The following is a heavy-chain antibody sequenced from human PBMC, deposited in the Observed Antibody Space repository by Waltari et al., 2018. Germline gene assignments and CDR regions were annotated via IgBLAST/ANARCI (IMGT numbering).Heavy chain of an antibody. CDR2: INPNSGDT. CDR1: GYTFTDFL. V-gene: IGHV1-2*06. Sequence: QVQLVQSGAEVKKSGASVKVSCKAAGYTFTDFLIPWVRQAPGQGLEWMGRINPNSGDTTYAQRFQGRVTMTGDTSITTAYMELTGLISDDTAIYYCARSGGGTTTFGVAEWGQGSLVTVSS. CDR3: ARSGGGTTTFGVAE. D-gene: IGHD3-3*01. J-gene: IGHJ4*02.